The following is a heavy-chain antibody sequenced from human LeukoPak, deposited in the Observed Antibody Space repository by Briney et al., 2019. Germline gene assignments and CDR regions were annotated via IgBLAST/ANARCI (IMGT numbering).Heavy chain of an antibody. Sequence: GGSLRLSCAASGFTFSRYWMHWVRQAPGKGLVWVSRINTDGSSTSYADSVKGRFTISRDNAKNTLYLQMNSLRAEDTAVYYCARGPYYYDSSGYYSAWGQGTLVTVSS. D-gene: IGHD3-22*01. CDR3: ARGPYYYDSSGYYSA. J-gene: IGHJ4*02. CDR1: GFTFSRYW. V-gene: IGHV3-74*01. CDR2: INTDGSST.